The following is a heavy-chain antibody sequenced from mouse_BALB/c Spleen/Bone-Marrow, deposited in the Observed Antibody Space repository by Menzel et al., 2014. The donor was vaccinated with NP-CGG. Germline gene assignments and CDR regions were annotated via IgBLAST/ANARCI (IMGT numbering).Heavy chain of an antibody. Sequence: EVQLQQSGPELMKPGASVKISCKASGYLFTSYYMHWVKQSHGESLEWIGYFDPFNGGTSYNQKFKGKATLTVDKSSSTAYMHLSSLTSEASAVYFCARSYDDYPYAINYWGQGTSVTVSS. CDR2: FDPFNGGT. J-gene: IGHJ4*01. CDR3: ARSYDDYPYAINY. D-gene: IGHD2-3*01. V-gene: IGHV1S135*01. CDR1: GYLFTSYY.